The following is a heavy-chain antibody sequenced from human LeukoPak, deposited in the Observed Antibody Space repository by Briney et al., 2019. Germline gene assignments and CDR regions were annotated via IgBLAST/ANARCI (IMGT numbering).Heavy chain of an antibody. CDR3: ATLTNLELRRGFDY. D-gene: IGHD1-7*01. Sequence: ASVKVSCKVSGYTLTELSMHWVRQAPGKGLEWMGGFDPEDGETIYAQKFQGRVTMTEDTSTDTAYMELSSLRSEDTAVYYCATLTNLELRRGFDYWGQGTLVTVSS. CDR2: FDPEDGET. J-gene: IGHJ4*02. CDR1: GYTLTELS. V-gene: IGHV1-24*01.